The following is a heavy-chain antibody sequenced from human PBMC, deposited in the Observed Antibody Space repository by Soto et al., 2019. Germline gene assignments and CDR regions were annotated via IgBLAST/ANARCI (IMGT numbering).Heavy chain of an antibody. CDR1: GFTFSSYA. CDR3: AKDPLTNRGHYYYYGMDV. CDR2: ISGSGGST. D-gene: IGHD7-27*01. Sequence: GGSLRLSCAASGFTFSSYAMTWVRQAPGKGLEWVSAISGSGGSTYYADSVKGRFTISRDNSKNTLYLQMNSLRAEDTAIYYCAKDPLTNRGHYYYYGMDVWGQGTTVTVSS. V-gene: IGHV3-23*01. J-gene: IGHJ6*02.